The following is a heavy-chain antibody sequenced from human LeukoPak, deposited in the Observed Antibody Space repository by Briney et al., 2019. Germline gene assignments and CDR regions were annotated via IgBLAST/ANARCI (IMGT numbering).Heavy chain of an antibody. D-gene: IGHD3-22*01. CDR3: ARDRYYYDSSGYPFDY. CDR2: IHTSGST. CDR1: GGSISSYY. J-gene: IGHJ4*02. Sequence: SETLSLTCTVSGGSISSYYWSWIRQPAGKGLEWIGRIHTSGSTNYNPSLKSRVTMSGDTSKNQFSLKLSSVTAADTAVYYCARDRYYYDSSGYPFDYWGQGTLVTVSS. V-gene: IGHV4-4*07.